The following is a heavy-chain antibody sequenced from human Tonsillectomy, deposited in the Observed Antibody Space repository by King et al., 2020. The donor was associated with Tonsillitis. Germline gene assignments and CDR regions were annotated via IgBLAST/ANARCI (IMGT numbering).Heavy chain of an antibody. CDR3: ARNRDYGDYVDF. CDR1: GDSLTSGGYF. CDR2: IFHSGPT. D-gene: IGHD4-17*01. J-gene: IGHJ4*02. Sequence: QLQESGPGLVRPSQTLSLICSVSGDSLTSGGYFWSWIRQHPDKGLEWIGSIFHSGPTYHTPSLRSRLFMSVYTSKNQFSLRLTSLTAADTAVYYCARNRDYGDYVDFWGQGTLVAVSS. V-gene: IGHV4-31*03.